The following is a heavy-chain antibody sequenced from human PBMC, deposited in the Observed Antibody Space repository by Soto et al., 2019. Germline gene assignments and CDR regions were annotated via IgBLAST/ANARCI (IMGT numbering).Heavy chain of an antibody. D-gene: IGHD2-21*02. Sequence: QVQLVQSGAEVKKPGASVKVSCKASGYTFTSYGVCWVRQAPGHGLEWMGWISTYNGDTKIAQKFQGRVTMTTDRSTSTAYMELRSLRSDDTAVYYCSREHRGGNSGWRFDPWGQGTLVTVSS. CDR1: GYTFTSYG. CDR3: SREHRGGNSGWRFDP. V-gene: IGHV1-18*01. CDR2: ISTYNGDT. J-gene: IGHJ5*02.